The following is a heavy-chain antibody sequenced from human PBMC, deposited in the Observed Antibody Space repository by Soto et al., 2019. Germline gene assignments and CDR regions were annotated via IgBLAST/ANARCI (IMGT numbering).Heavy chain of an antibody. CDR1: GFTFSDYY. CDR2: ISSSGSTI. Sequence: PGGSLRLSCAASGFTFSDYYMNWIRQAPGKGLEWVSYISSSGSTINYADSVKGRFTISRDNAKNSLYLQMNSLRAEDTAVYYCARDKGSRREQHYYYYGMDVWGQGTTVTVSS. CDR3: ARDKGSRREQHYYYYGMDV. J-gene: IGHJ6*02. D-gene: IGHD1-26*01. V-gene: IGHV3-11*01.